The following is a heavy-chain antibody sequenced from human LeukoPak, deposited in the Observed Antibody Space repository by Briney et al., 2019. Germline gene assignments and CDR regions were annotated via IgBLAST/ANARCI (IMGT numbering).Heavy chain of an antibody. CDR2: VHYSGSA. V-gene: IGHV4-4*02. D-gene: IGHD6-19*01. CDR3: ARNRGWYATDV. Sequence: SGTLSLTCGVSGGSVSTTNWWSWVRQSPGKGLEWSGYVHYSGSANYNPSLESRVTMSLDNSKNQFSLELTSVTAADTAVYYCARNRGWYATDVWGQGAAVTVSS. J-gene: IGHJ6*02. CDR1: GGSVSTTNW.